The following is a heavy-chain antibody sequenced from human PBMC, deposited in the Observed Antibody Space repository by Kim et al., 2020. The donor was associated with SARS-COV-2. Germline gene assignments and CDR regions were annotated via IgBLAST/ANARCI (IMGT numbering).Heavy chain of an antibody. CDR2: IYYSGST. Sequence: SETLSLTCTVSGGSISSSSYYWGWIRQPPGKGLEWIGSIYYSGSTYYNPSLKSRVTISVDTSKNQFSLKLSSVTAADTAVYYCARQEVEQWLVPEYFQHWGQGTLVTVSS. CDR3: ARQEVEQWLVPEYFQH. D-gene: IGHD6-19*01. J-gene: IGHJ1*01. V-gene: IGHV4-39*01. CDR1: GGSISSSSYY.